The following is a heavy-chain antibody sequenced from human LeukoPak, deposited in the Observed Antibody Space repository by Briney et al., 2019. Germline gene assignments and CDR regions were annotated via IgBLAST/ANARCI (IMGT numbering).Heavy chain of an antibody. CDR2: ISGSGGST. J-gene: IGHJ4*02. D-gene: IGHD6-6*01. CDR3: AKSSIAASNAGSDY. CDR1: GFTFSSYT. Sequence: GGSLRLSCAASGFTFSSYTMSWVRQAPGKGLEWVSAISGSGGSTYYADSVKGRFTISRDNSKNTLYLQMNSLRAEDTAVYYCAKSSIAASNAGSDYWGQGTLVTVSS. V-gene: IGHV3-23*01.